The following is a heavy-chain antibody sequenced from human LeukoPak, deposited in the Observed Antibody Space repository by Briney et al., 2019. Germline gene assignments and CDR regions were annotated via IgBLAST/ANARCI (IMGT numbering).Heavy chain of an antibody. CDR2: ISAYNGNT. CDR1: GYTFTSYG. J-gene: IGHJ6*02. CDR3: ARGEYSSSQYYYYGMDV. V-gene: IGHV1-18*01. Sequence: GASVKVSCKASGYTFTSYGISWVQQAPGQGLEWMGWISAYNGNTNYAQKLRGRVTMTTDTSTSTAYMELRSLRSEDTAVYYCARGEYSSSQYYYYGMDVWGQGTTVTVSS. D-gene: IGHD6-13*01.